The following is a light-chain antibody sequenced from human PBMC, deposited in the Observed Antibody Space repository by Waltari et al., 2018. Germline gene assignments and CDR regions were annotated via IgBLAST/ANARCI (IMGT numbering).Light chain of an antibody. V-gene: IGLV2-23*01. CDR3: CSHAGSSTPHV. CDR1: RSYVSSDNL. Sequence: QSALTQPASGSGSPAQSITISCTGTRSYVSSDNLVSWYQQYPGKAPKLMIYEGSNRPPGVSHRFTGSKSGNTASPTISGLQAEDEADYCCCSHAGSSTPHVFGTWTKV. CDR2: EGS. J-gene: IGLJ1*01.